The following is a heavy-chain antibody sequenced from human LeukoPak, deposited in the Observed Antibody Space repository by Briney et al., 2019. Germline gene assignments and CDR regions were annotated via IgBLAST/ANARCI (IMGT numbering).Heavy chain of an antibody. V-gene: IGHV3-23*01. CDR2: TSAAASST. D-gene: IGHD3-16*02. J-gene: IGHJ4*02. CDR1: GFTFSGYA. Sequence: PGGSLRLSCAASGFTFSGYALTWVRQAPGKGLEWVSTTSAAASSTYYADSVKGRFTISRDNSKNTLYLQMNSLRAEDTAIYYCAKCVLPIAGPGPNIVRYFDSWGQGTLVTVSS. CDR3: AKCVLPIAGPGPNIVRYFDS.